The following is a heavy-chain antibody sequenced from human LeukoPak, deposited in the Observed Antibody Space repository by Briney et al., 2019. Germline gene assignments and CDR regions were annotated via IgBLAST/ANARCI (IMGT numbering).Heavy chain of an antibody. CDR1: GFTFSNYN. Sequence: GGSLRLSCATSGFTFSNYNMNWVRQAPGKGLDWVSSITSTTSQVHYADSVKGRFTISRDNAKNSLYLQMNSLRAEDTAVYYCARSLLPSAFGFWGQGTMVTVSS. D-gene: IGHD1-26*01. V-gene: IGHV3-21*01. CDR2: ITSTTSQV. CDR3: ARSLLPSAFGF. J-gene: IGHJ3*01.